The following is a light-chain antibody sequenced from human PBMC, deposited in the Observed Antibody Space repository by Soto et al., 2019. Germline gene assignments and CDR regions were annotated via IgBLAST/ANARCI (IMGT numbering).Light chain of an antibody. Sequence: QSVLTQPPSVSGAPGQRVTISCTGRSSNIGAGYDVHWYQQLPGTAPKLLIYGNSNRPSGVPDRFSGSKSGTSSSLAVTGLQAEDEADYYCQSYDSSLSGAVFCGGTELTV. CDR1: SSNIGAGYD. V-gene: IGLV1-40*01. J-gene: IGLJ2*01. CDR2: GNS. CDR3: QSYDSSLSGAV.